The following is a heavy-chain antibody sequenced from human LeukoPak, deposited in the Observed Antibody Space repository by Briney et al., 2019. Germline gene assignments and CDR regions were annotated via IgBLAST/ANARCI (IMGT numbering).Heavy chain of an antibody. Sequence: PSETLSLTCTVSGGSISSSSYCWGWIRQPPGKGLEWIGSIYYSGSTYYNPSLKSRVTISVDTSKNQFSLKLGSVTAADTAVYYCARLAAAGTSPDYWGQGALVTVSS. D-gene: IGHD6-13*01. CDR3: ARLAAAGTSPDY. CDR1: GGSISSSSYC. V-gene: IGHV4-39*01. J-gene: IGHJ4*02. CDR2: IYYSGST.